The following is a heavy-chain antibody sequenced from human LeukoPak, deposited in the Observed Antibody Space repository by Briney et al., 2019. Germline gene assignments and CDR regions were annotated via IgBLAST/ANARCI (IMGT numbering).Heavy chain of an antibody. D-gene: IGHD4-17*01. CDR2: ISGSGGST. V-gene: IGHV3-23*01. J-gene: IGHJ4*02. CDR1: GFTFSSYA. CDR3: AKDYGDYAPGFVFFDY. Sequence: GGSLRLSCAASGFTFSSYAMSWVRQAPGKGLEWVSAISGSGGSTYYADSVKGRFTISRDNSKNTLYLQMNSLRAEDTAVYYCAKDYGDYAPGFVFFDYWGQGTLVTVSS.